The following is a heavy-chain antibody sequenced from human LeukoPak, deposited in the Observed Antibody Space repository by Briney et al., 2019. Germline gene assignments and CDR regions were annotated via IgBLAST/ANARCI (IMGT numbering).Heavy chain of an antibody. J-gene: IGHJ4*02. Sequence: ASVKVSCKASGYTFTSYDINWVRQATGQGLEWMGWMNPNSGGTNYAQKFQGRVTMTRDTSISTAYMELSRLRSDDTAVYYCARADYDFWSGYYTLDYWGQGTLVTVSS. D-gene: IGHD3-3*01. CDR1: GYTFTSYD. CDR3: ARADYDFWSGYYTLDY. V-gene: IGHV1-2*02. CDR2: MNPNSGGT.